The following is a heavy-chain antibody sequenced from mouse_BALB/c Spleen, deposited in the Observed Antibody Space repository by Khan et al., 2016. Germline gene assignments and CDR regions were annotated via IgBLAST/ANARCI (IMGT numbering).Heavy chain of an antibody. CDR2: IWSGGST. CDR1: GFSLTSYG. CDR3: PRNSETGFAY. V-gene: IGHV2-4-1*01. Sequence: QVQLKESGPGLVQPSQSLSITCTVSGFSLTSYGVHWVRQSPGKGLEWLGVIWSGGSTDYNAAFISRLSISKDNSKSQVFFKMNSLQADDTAIYYCPRNSETGFAYWGQGTLVTVSA. J-gene: IGHJ3*01.